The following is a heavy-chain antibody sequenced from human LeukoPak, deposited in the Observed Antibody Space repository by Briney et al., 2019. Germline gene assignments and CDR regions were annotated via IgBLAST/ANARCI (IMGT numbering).Heavy chain of an antibody. V-gene: IGHV4-39*01. CDR1: GGSISSYY. J-gene: IGHJ3*02. CDR3: ARHNYDILTGYYDAFDI. D-gene: IGHD3-9*01. Sequence: SETLSLTCTVSGGSISSYYWGWIRQPPGKGLEWIGSIYYSGSTYYNPSLKSRVTISVDTSKNQFSLKLSSVTAADTAVYYCARHNYDILTGYYDAFDIWGQGTMVTVSS. CDR2: IYYSGST.